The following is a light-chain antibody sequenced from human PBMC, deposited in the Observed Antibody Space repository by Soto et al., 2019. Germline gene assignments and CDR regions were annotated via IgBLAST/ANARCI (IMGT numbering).Light chain of an antibody. J-gene: IGKJ1*01. V-gene: IGKV1-5*01. Sequence: DIEMTQSPSTVSACKGEIVTVTFGASHSIGSWLAWYQQRPGKAPKLLIYDASRLDSGVPSRFSGSGSGTEFTLTISSLQPEDFATYYCQQSYSTLWTFGQGSKVDIK. CDR3: QQSYSTLWT. CDR2: DAS. CDR1: HSIGSW.